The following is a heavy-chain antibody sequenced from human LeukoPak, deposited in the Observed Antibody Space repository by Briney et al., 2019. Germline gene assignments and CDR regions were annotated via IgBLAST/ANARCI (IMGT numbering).Heavy chain of an antibody. CDR2: ISAYNGNT. Sequence: ASVKVSCKASGYTFTSYGINWVRQAPGQGLEWMGWISAYNGNTNYAQKLQVRVTMTTDTSTSTAYMELRRLRSDDTAVYYCAILGRLRYFDWLLDYWGQGTLVTVSS. V-gene: IGHV1-18*01. D-gene: IGHD3-9*01. CDR3: AILGRLRYFDWLLDY. CDR1: GYTFTSYG. J-gene: IGHJ4*02.